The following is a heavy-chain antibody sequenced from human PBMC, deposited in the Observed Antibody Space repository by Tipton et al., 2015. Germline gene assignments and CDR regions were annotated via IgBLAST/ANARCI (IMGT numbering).Heavy chain of an antibody. J-gene: IGHJ4*02. Sequence: TLSLTCTVSDGSISDDYWNWIRQPPGKELEWIGYIYYSGSTNYNPSLKSRVTISVDTSKTQFSLKMSSVTASDTAVYYCARARGRHGGLFDSWGQGILVTVSS. CDR3: ARARGRHGGLFDS. V-gene: IGHV4-59*01. CDR1: DGSISDDY. D-gene: IGHD4-23*01. CDR2: IYYSGST.